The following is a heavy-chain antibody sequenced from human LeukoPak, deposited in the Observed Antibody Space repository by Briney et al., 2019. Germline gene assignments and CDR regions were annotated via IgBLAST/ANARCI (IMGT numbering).Heavy chain of an antibody. J-gene: IGHJ6*02. Sequence: GGSLRLSCAASGFTVSSNYMSWVRQAPGKGLEWVSVIYSGGSTYYADFVKGRFTISRDNSKNTLYLQMNSLRAEDTAVYYCARDIRYSSSSALYYYYGMDVWGQGTTVTVSS. CDR1: GFTVSSNY. D-gene: IGHD6-13*01. CDR2: IYSGGST. CDR3: ARDIRYSSSSALYYYYGMDV. V-gene: IGHV3-53*01.